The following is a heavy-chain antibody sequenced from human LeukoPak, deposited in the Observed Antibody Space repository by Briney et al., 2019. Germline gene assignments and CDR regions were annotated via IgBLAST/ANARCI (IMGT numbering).Heavy chain of an antibody. J-gene: IGHJ4*02. CDR2: IYYSGST. D-gene: IGHD6-19*01. CDR3: ARERGDSGWYDFDY. Sequence: PSETLSLTCTLSGGSISTYYWSWIPHPPGKGREWIGYIYYSGSTNYNPSLKSRVTISVDTSKNQFSLKLSAVTAADTAVYYCARERGDSGWYDFDYWGQGTLVTVSS. V-gene: IGHV4-59*01. CDR1: GGSISTYY.